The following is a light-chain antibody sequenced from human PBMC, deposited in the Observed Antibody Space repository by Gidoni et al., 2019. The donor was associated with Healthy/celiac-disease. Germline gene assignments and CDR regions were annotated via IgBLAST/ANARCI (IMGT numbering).Light chain of an antibody. Sequence: IQMTQSPSTLSASVGDRVTITCRASQSISSWLAWYQQKPGKAPKLLIYDASSLDSGVPSRFSGSGSGTEFTLTISSLQPDDFATYYCQQYNSYRARTFGGGTKVEIK. CDR1: QSISSW. CDR2: DAS. J-gene: IGKJ4*01. V-gene: IGKV1-5*01. CDR3: QQYNSYRART.